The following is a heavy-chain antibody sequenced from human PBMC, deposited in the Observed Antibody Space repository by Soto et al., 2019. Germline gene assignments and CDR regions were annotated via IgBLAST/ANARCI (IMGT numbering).Heavy chain of an antibody. V-gene: IGHV1-18*01. Sequence: QVQLVQSGAEVKKPGASVKVSCKASGYTFTSYGISWVRQAPGQGLEWMGWISAYNGNTKYAQKLQGRVTMTTDTSTSTAHMELRCLRSDDTAVDSCARDLGQQLFDYWGQGTLVTVSS. D-gene: IGHD6-13*01. J-gene: IGHJ4*02. CDR3: ARDLGQQLFDY. CDR1: GYTFTSYG. CDR2: ISAYNGNT.